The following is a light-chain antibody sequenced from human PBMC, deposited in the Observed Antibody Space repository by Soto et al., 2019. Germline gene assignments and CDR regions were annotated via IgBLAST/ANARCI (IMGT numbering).Light chain of an antibody. CDR1: QTISRN. CDR3: QQSYSIPYT. CDR2: VVS. V-gene: IGKV1-39*01. Sequence: DIQLTQSPSSLSASVGDRVTITCRASQTISRNLNWYQQKPGEAPKLLMYVVSSLQVGVPSRFSGSESGTDYTLTISSLQPDDFATYYCQQSYSIPYTFGQGTKLEIK. J-gene: IGKJ2*01.